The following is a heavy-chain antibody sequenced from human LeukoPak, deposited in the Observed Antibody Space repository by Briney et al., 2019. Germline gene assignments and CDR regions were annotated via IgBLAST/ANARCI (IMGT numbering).Heavy chain of an antibody. V-gene: IGHV4-59*01. J-gene: IGHJ4*02. Sequence: SETLSLTCTVSGGSISSYYWSWIRQPPGKGLEWIGYIYYTGSTNYNPSLKSRVTISVDKAKNQFSLKLSSVTAADTAVFYCARGSGGANYFDYWVQGALVTVSS. CDR1: GGSISSYY. CDR2: IYYTGST. CDR3: ARGSGGANYFDY. D-gene: IGHD3-10*01.